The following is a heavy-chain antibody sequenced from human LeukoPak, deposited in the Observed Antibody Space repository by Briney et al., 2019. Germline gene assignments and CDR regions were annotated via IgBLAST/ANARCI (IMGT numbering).Heavy chain of an antibody. CDR2: INPNTGVT. J-gene: IGHJ4*02. D-gene: IGHD2-21*02. Sequence: ASVKVSCKASGYTFTGYYMHWVRQAPGQGLTWMGWINPNTGVTNHAQKFQGRVTMTRATSINTAYMELDRLTSDDTAIYYCARSYCGGDCYWTFDYWGQGTLVTVSS. V-gene: IGHV1-2*02. CDR3: ARSYCGGDCYWTFDY. CDR1: GYTFTGYY.